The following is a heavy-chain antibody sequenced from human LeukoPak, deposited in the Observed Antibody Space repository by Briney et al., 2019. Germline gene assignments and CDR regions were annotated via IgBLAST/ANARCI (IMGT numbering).Heavy chain of an antibody. CDR3: ARENIEQWPAFDY. CDR1: GYTFTNYG. Sequence: GASVKVSCKASGYTFTNYGISWVRQAPGQGLEWMGWINGNSGSTKYAQKFEGRVTMTSDTSTSTVQMDLGTLRSDDTAVYYCARENIEQWPAFDYWGQGTPVTVSS. D-gene: IGHD1/OR15-1a*01. J-gene: IGHJ4*02. CDR2: INGNSGST. V-gene: IGHV1-18*01.